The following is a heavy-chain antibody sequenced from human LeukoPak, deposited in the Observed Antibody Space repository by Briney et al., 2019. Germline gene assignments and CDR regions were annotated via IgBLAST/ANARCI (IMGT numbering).Heavy chain of an antibody. CDR3: ASTARWLFFDS. CDR1: GGSINTFY. J-gene: IGHJ4*02. Sequence: SETLSLTCTVSGGSINTFYWSWFRQCPGKGLEWIGFISYSVSTNYDPSLKSRVTILLDTPKNQVSLKLSSVTAADTAVYYCASTARWLFFDSWGPGILVTVSS. CDR2: ISYSVST. V-gene: IGHV4-59*01. D-gene: IGHD3-22*01.